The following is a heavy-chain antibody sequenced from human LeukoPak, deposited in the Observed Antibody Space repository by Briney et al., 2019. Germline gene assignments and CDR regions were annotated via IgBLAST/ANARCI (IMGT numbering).Heavy chain of an antibody. D-gene: IGHD3-10*01. CDR2: ISGSGGST. J-gene: IGHJ4*02. CDR1: GFSFSNYA. CDR3: ANSRGYGSGNL. V-gene: IGHV3-23*01. Sequence: GGSLRLSCVSSGFSFSNYAMSWVRQAPGKGLEWVSSISGSGGSTHYADSVKGRFTISRDNSKNIVYLRMNSLRAEDTAVYFCANSRGYGSGNLWGQGTLVTVSS.